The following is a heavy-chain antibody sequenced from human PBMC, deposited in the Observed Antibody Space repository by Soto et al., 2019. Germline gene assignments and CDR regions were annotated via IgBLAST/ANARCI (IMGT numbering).Heavy chain of an antibody. D-gene: IGHD4-17*01. CDR2: INHSGST. V-gene: IGHV4-34*01. J-gene: IGHJ4*01. CDR1: GGSFSGYY. CDR3: ARDYGDYGVIDY. Sequence: QVQLKQWGAGLLKPSETLSLTCAVYGGSFSGYYWSWIRQPPGKGLEWIGEINHSGSTNYNPSIKSRVTISVDTPKNHFSLKLSSVTAADTAVYYCARDYGDYGVIDYCGHVTLVTVSS.